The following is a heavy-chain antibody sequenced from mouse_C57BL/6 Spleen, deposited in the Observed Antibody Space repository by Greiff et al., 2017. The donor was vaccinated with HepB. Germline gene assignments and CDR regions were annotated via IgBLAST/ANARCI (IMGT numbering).Heavy chain of an antibody. CDR3: ARGDPDY. CDR1: GYTFTSYW. V-gene: IGHV1-50*01. J-gene: IGHJ2*01. Sequence: QVQLKQPGAELVKPGASVKLSCKASGYTFTSYWMQWVKQRPGQGLEWIGEIDPSDSYTNYNQKFKGKATLTVDTSSSTAYMQLSSLTSEDSAVYYCARGDPDYWGQGTTLTVSS. CDR2: IDPSDSYT.